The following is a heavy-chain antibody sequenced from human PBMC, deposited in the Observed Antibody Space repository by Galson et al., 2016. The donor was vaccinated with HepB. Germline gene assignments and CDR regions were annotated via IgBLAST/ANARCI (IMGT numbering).Heavy chain of an antibody. V-gene: IGHV5-51*01. CDR1: GYSFTSYW. CDR2: IYPGDSDT. Sequence: QSGAEVKKPGESLKISCKGSGYSFTSYWIGWVRQMPGKGLEWMGIIYPGDSDTTYSPSFQGQVTISADKPVSTAYLPWSTLKASDTAMYYCTRSTRRYCSGGTCYPIDAFDLWGQGTMVTVSS. CDR3: TRSTRRYCSGGTCYPIDAFDL. D-gene: IGHD2-15*01. J-gene: IGHJ3*01.